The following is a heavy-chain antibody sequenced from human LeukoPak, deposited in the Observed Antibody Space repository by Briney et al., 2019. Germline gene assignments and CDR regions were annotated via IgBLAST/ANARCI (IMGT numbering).Heavy chain of an antibody. J-gene: IGHJ4*02. CDR1: GGSISSYY. Sequence: SETLSLTCTVSGGSISSYYWSWLRQPARKGLEWIGRIYTSGSTNYNPSLKSRVTMSVDTSKNQFSLKLSSVTAADTAVYYCARDRLQYYYDSSGYYSFDYWGQGTLVTVSS. CDR3: ARDRLQYYYDSSGYYSFDY. D-gene: IGHD3-22*01. V-gene: IGHV4-4*07. CDR2: IYTSGST.